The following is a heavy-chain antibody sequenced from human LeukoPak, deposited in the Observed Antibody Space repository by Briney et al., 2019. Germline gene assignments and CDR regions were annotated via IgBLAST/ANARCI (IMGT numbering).Heavy chain of an antibody. J-gene: IGHJ4*02. D-gene: IGHD3-10*01. CDR1: GFTFSRHA. CDR3: ARDWSEGSGGYIEY. CDR2: ISYDGGRK. Sequence: PGGSLRLSCAASGFTFSRHAMHWVRQAPGEGPQWLAVISYDGGRKYYADFVKGRFTISRDNSKNTLYLQMNSLRAEDTAVYYCARDWSEGSGGYIEYWGQGTLVTVSS. V-gene: IGHV3-30-3*01.